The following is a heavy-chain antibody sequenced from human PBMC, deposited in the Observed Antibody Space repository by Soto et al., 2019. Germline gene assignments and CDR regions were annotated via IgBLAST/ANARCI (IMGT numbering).Heavy chain of an antibody. V-gene: IGHV1-18*01. CDR1: GYTFTSYG. D-gene: IGHD4-17*01. CDR3: ARDDYGDYLDY. Sequence: GASVKVSCKASGYTFTSYGISWVRQAPGQGLEWMGWISAYNDNTNYSQKLQDRVTMTTDTSTSTAYMELRSLRSDDTAVYYCARDDYGDYLDYWGQGTLVTVSS. CDR2: ISAYNDNT. J-gene: IGHJ4*02.